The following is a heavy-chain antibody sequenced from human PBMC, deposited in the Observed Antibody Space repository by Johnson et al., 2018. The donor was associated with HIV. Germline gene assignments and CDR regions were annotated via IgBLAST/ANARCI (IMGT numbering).Heavy chain of an antibody. CDR3: ARDGWGSRGWDDAFDI. Sequence: VQLVESGGGLVQPGGSLRLSCVASGFTFIDYAMIWVRQAPGKGLEWVANIKQDGSEKYYGDSVKGRFTISRDNSRDTLFLEMNSLRVEDTAVYYCARDGWGSRGWDDAFDIWGQGTMVTVSS. CDR1: GFTFIDYA. V-gene: IGHV3-7*01. CDR2: IKQDGSEK. J-gene: IGHJ3*02. D-gene: IGHD6-19*01.